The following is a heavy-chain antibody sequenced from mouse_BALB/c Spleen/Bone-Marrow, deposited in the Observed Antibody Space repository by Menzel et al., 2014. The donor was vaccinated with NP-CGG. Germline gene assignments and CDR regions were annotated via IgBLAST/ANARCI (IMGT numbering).Heavy chain of an antibody. CDR3: AVYYYGSSLSAY. V-gene: IGHV14-3*02. CDR2: IDPANGNT. Sequence: EVQLQQSGAELVKPGASVKLSCTASGFNIKDTYMHWVKQRPEQGLEWIGRIDPANGNTKYDPKFQGKATITADTSSNTAYLQLSSLTSEDTAVYYCAVYYYGSSLSAYWGQGTLVTVSA. J-gene: IGHJ3*01. CDR1: GFNIKDTY. D-gene: IGHD1-1*01.